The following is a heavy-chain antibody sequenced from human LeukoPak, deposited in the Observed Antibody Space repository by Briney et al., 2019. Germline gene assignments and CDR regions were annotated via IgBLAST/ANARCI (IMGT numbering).Heavy chain of an antibody. CDR2: IYYSGST. Sequence: SETLSLTCTVSGGSISTYYWSWIRQPPGKGLELIGYIYYSGSTNYNPSLKSRVTMSVDTSKNQFSLKLSSVTATDTAVYYCARVLRSGRRGYLDYWGQGTLVTVSS. D-gene: IGHD5-12*01. CDR3: ARVLRSGRRGYLDY. J-gene: IGHJ4*02. V-gene: IGHV4-59*01. CDR1: GGSISTYY.